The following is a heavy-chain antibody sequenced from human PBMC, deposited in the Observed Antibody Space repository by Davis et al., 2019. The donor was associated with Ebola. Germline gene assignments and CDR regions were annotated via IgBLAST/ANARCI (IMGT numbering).Heavy chain of an antibody. D-gene: IGHD6-25*01. CDR2: IYSGGST. V-gene: IGHV3-66*02. CDR1: GFDVSGNY. Sequence: GESLKISCAASGFDVSGNYMTWVRQAPGKGLEWVSLIYSGGSTYYADSVKGRFAISRDNSKNTLYLQMNSLRAEDTAVYYCAKGPLRLPLFDYWGQGTLVTVSS. CDR3: AKGPLRLPLFDY. J-gene: IGHJ4*02.